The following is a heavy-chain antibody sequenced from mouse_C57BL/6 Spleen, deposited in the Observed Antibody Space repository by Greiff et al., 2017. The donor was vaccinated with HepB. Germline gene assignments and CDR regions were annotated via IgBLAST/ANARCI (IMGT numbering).Heavy chain of an antibody. D-gene: IGHD1-1*01. Sequence: QVQLKQPGAELVKPGASVKLSCKASGYTFTSYWMHWVKQRPGQGLEWIGMIHPNSGSTNYNEKFKSKATLTVDKSSSTAYMQLSSLTSEDSAVYYCAGITTVVGYYYAMDYWGQGTSVTVSS. V-gene: IGHV1-64*01. CDR3: AGITTVVGYYYAMDY. J-gene: IGHJ4*01. CDR2: IHPNSGST. CDR1: GYTFTSYW.